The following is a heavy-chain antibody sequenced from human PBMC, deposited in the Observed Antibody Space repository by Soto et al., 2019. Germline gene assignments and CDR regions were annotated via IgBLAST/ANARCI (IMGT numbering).Heavy chain of an antibody. CDR3: ARVASDYITSLDY. CDR2: IGGSGGNT. CDR1: GFIFNAYA. V-gene: IGHV3-23*01. J-gene: IGHJ4*02. Sequence: EVQLLESGGGILQPGGSLRLSCAASGFIFNAYAMTWVRQAPGKGLEWVSAIGGSGGNTYYAASLKGRFTTSRDNSRDTVDLQMNSLRAEDTAVYYCARVASDYITSLDYWGQGILVTVSS. D-gene: IGHD4-4*01.